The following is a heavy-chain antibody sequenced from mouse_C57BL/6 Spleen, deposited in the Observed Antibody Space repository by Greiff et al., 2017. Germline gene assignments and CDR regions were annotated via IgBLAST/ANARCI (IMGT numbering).Heavy chain of an antibody. D-gene: IGHD2-4*01. CDR2: FHPYNDDT. J-gene: IGHJ2*01. CDR1: GYTFTTYP. V-gene: IGHV1-47*01. Sequence: QVQLQQSGAELVKPGASVTMSCKASGYTFTTYPIEWMKQNPGKSLEWIGNFHPYNDDTKYNEKFKGKATLTVEKSSSTVYLELSRLTSDDSAVYYCARLGYDDYDGGYYFDYWGQGTTLTVSS. CDR3: ARLGYDDYDGGYYFDY.